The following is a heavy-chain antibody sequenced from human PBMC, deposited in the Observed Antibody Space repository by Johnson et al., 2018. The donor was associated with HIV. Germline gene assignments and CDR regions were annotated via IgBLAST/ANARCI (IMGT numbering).Heavy chain of an antibody. D-gene: IGHD5-24*01. J-gene: IGHJ3*02. CDR3: ARYGYRPEAAFDI. V-gene: IGHV3-66*02. Sequence: EVQLVESGGGLVQPGGSLRLSCAASGFTVSSNYMSWVRQAPGKGLEWVSVIYSGGSTYYADSVKGRFTISRDSSKNTLHLQMNSLRAADTAVYYCARYGYRPEAAFDIWGQGTMVTVSS. CDR1: GFTVSSNY. CDR2: IYSGGST.